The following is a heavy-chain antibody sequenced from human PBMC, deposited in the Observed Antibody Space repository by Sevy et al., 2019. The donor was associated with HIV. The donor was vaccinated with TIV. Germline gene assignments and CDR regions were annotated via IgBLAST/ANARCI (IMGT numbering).Heavy chain of an antibody. D-gene: IGHD5-18*01. CDR3: ARRAHSYGSYYYYYGMDV. CDR2: IYYSGST. Sequence: SETLSLTCTVSGGSISSYYWSWIRQPPGKGLEWIGYIYYSGSTNYNPSRKSRVTIPIDKSKTQFPLKLSSVTAADTAVYYCARRAHSYGSYYYYYGMDVWGQGTTVTVSS. J-gene: IGHJ6*02. CDR1: GGSISSYY. V-gene: IGHV4-59*12.